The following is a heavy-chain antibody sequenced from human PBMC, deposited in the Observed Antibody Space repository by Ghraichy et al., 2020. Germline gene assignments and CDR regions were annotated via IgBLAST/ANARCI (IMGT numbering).Heavy chain of an antibody. CDR1: GGTFSSYA. V-gene: IGHV1-69*13. Sequence: SVKVSCKASGGTFSSYAISWVRQAPGQGLEWMGGIIPIFGTANYAQKFQGRVTITADESTSTAYMELSSLRSEDTAVYYCARECMLGTVHINNNWFDPWGQGTLVTVSS. CDR2: IIPIFGTA. CDR3: ARECMLGTVHINNNWFDP. D-gene: IGHD2-8*01. J-gene: IGHJ5*02.